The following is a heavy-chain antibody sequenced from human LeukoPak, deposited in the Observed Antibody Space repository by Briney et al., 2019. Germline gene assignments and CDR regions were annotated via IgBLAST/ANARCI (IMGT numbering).Heavy chain of an antibody. D-gene: IGHD6-19*01. CDR2: IYYSGST. Sequence: PSETLSLTCTVSGGSISSYYWSWIRQPAGKGLEWIGYIYYSGSTIYNPSLKSRVTISVDTSKNQFSLKLSSVTAADTAVYYCARGRYSSGIYYFDYWGQGTLVTVSS. CDR1: GGSISSYY. V-gene: IGHV4-59*01. CDR3: ARGRYSSGIYYFDY. J-gene: IGHJ4*02.